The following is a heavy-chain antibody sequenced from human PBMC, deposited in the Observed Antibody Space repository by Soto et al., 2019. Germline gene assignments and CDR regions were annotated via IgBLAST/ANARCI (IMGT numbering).Heavy chain of an antibody. J-gene: IGHJ4*02. CDR1: GGSISSYY. V-gene: IGHV4-59*01. CDR3: ARVEMATTHYFDY. D-gene: IGHD1-1*01. Sequence: PSETLSLTCTVSGGSISSYYWSWIRQPPGKGLEWIGYIYYSGSTNYNPSLKSRVTISVDTSKNQFSLKLSSVTAADTAVYYCARVEMATTHYFDYWGQGTLVTVSS. CDR2: IYYSGST.